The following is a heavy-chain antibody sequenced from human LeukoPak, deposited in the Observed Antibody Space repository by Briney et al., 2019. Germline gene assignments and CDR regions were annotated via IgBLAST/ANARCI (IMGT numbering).Heavy chain of an antibody. CDR2: IYTSETP. Sequence: SETLSLTCTVSGPSISSYYWSWIRQPPGKGLEWIGYIYTSETPNYNPSPRSRVTISIATSKNQFSLRLSSVTAADTAVYYCARHRSPSSLSYFDIWGQGTLVIVSS. J-gene: IGHJ4*02. CDR3: ARHRSPSSLSYFDI. V-gene: IGHV4-4*09. CDR1: GPSISSYY. D-gene: IGHD6-19*01.